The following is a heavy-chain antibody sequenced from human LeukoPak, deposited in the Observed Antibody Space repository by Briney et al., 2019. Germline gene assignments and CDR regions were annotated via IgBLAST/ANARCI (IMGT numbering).Heavy chain of an antibody. J-gene: IGHJ4*02. CDR1: GGSFIDYY. V-gene: IGHV4-34*01. CDR2: IDHSGST. D-gene: IGHD3-9*01. Sequence: SETLSLTCAVYGGSFIDYYWSWLRQPPGKGLEWIGEIDHSGSTTYNPSLKSRVTISVDTSKNQFSLKLNSVTAADTAVYYCARVYYDILTGYYFQYYFDYWGQGTLVTVSS. CDR3: ARVYYDILTGYYFQYYFDY.